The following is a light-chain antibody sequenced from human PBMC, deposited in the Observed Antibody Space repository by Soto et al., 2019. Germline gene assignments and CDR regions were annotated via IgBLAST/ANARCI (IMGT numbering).Light chain of an antibody. CDR1: QSVSSSY. CDR3: QEDGSSTRT. J-gene: IGKJ2*01. Sequence: EIVLTQSPGTLSLSPGERATLSCRASQSVSSSYLAWYQQKPGQAPRLLIYGASSSATGIPDRFSGSRSGTDFTITITGLEPEDLAVYYCQEDGSSTRTVGQGTQLLIK. V-gene: IGKV3-20*01. CDR2: GAS.